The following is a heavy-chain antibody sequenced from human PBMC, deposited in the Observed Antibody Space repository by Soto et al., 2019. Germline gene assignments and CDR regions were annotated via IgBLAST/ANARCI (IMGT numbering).Heavy chain of an antibody. CDR2: ISSSGYT. CDR3: ASLHGARFDP. J-gene: IGHJ5*02. Sequence: SSETLSLTCTVSGGSISTSYWSWIRQPPGKGLEWIGYISSSGYTSYNASLKSRITISIDTSKNQFSLKLTSVTAADTAVYYCASLHGARFDPWGQGTLVTVSS. V-gene: IGHV4-4*08. D-gene: IGHD4-17*01. CDR1: GGSISTSY.